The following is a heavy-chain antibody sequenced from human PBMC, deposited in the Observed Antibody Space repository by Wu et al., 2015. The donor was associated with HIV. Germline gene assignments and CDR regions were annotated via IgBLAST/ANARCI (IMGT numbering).Heavy chain of an antibody. CDR3: TRDGSSGWFLD. V-gene: IGHV1-69*12. Sequence: QVQLVQSGAEVKKPGSSVKVSCKASGGTFNRYAINWVRQAPGQGLEWMGGIIPIFGTPNYAQKFQGRVTITADEFTNTAHMQLSSLRSEDTAVYYCTRDGSSGWFLDWGQGTLVTVSS. J-gene: IGHJ4*02. CDR1: GGTFNRYA. CDR2: IIPIFGTP. D-gene: IGHD6-19*01.